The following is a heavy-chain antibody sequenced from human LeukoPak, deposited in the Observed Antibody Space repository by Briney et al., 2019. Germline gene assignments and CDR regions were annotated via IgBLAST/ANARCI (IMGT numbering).Heavy chain of an antibody. CDR2: IYHSGSS. CDR3: ARGSLSFDY. J-gene: IGHJ4*02. CDR1: GYSLSSGYY. Sequence: PSETLSLTCTVSGYSLSSGYYWGWIRQPPGKGLEWIGSIYHSGSSYYNPSLKSRVTISVDTSKNQFSLKLSSVTAADTAVYYCARGSLSFDYWGQGTLVTVSS. D-gene: IGHD3-16*02. V-gene: IGHV4-38-2*02.